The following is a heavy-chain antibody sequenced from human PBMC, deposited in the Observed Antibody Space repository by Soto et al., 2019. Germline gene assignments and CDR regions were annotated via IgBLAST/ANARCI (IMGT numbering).Heavy chain of an antibody. Sequence: LVESGGGLVQPGGSLRLSCAASGFTFSNIWMSWVRRSPEKGPEWVASISPDGGEIYYVDSVKGRFTISRDNTRNSLSLQMHSLRAEDTAVYYCAKGPRWGQGTLVTVSS. CDR3: AKGPR. CDR2: ISPDGGEI. J-gene: IGHJ4*02. CDR1: GFTFSNIW. V-gene: IGHV3-7*01.